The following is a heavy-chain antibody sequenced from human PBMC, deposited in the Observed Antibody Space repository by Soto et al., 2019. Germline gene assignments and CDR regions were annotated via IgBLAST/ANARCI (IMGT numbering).Heavy chain of an antibody. J-gene: IGHJ4*02. CDR2: ISGSGDAT. Sequence: EVQLLESGGGLVQPGGSLRLSCAASGFTFSSYAMSWVRQAPGKGLEWVSAISGSGDATYYTDSVKGRFTTSRDNSTNTLNLQMNSLRADDTAIYYCAKGVRHTLYYGDDILDYWGQGTLVTVSS. V-gene: IGHV3-23*01. D-gene: IGHD4-17*01. CDR1: GFTFSSYA. CDR3: AKGVRHTLYYGDDILDY.